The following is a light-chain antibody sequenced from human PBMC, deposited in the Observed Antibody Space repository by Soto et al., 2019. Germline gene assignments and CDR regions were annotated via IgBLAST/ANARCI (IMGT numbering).Light chain of an antibody. CDR2: GAS. CDR1: QSVSTN. Sequence: EIVMTQSPGTLSVSPGEGATLSCRASQSVSTNLAWYQQKPGQAPRLLIYGASTRATGIPAMFSGSGSGTEFTLTISGLQSEDSAFYYCQHYSSWPTFGPGTKVDIK. CDR3: QHYSSWPT. J-gene: IGKJ3*01. V-gene: IGKV3-15*01.